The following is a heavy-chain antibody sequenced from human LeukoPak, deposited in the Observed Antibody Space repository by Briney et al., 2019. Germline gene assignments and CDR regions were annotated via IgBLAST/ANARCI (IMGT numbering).Heavy chain of an antibody. V-gene: IGHV3-23*01. CDR1: GFTFSSYA. CDR3: AKSPGIVVVPAAKGWFDP. Sequence: PGGSLRLSCAASGFTFSSYAMSWVRQAPGKGLEWVSAISGSGGSTYYADSVKGRFTISRDNSKNTLYLQMNSLRAEDTAVYYCAKSPGIVVVPAAKGWFDPWGQGTLVTVSS. CDR2: ISGSGGST. D-gene: IGHD2-2*01. J-gene: IGHJ5*02.